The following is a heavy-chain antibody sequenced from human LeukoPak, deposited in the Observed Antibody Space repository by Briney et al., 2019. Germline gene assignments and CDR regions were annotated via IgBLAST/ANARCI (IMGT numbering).Heavy chain of an antibody. Sequence: PSETLSLTCTVSGDSISSNDYFWGWIRQSPGKGLEWIGSVYYNGATQYSPSLKSRVTMSVDTSKNQFSLKLSSVTAADTAVYYCVYDSSGQIDYWGQGTLVTVSS. CDR2: VYYNGAT. D-gene: IGHD3-22*01. V-gene: IGHV4-39*07. CDR3: VYDSSGQIDY. J-gene: IGHJ4*02. CDR1: GDSISSNDYF.